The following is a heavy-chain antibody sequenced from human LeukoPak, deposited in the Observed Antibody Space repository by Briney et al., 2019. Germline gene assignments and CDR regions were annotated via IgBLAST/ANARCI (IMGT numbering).Heavy chain of an antibody. D-gene: IGHD4-17*01. J-gene: IGHJ5*01. CDR2: MYYSGSA. CDR1: GGSISSYY. Sequence: SETLSLTCTVSGGSISSYYWSWIRQPPGKGLEWFGYMYYSGSAIYNPSLKSRVTIAVDTSNNHFSLNLRSVTAADTAVYYCASHHGRREAFDFWGQGILVTVSS. CDR3: ASHHGRREAFDF. V-gene: IGHV4-59*01.